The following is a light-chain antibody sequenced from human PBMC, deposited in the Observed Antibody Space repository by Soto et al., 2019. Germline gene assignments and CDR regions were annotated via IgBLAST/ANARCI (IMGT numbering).Light chain of an antibody. V-gene: IGLV2-14*01. Sequence: QSVLTQPASVSGSPGQSISISCTGTSSDVGGYNFVSWYQQHPGKAPKLLIYEVTNRSSGVSDRFSGSKSGNTASLTISGLRVEDEADFYCSSYTRSGTPVFGGGTKVTVL. CDR3: SSYTRSGTPV. CDR1: SSDVGGYNF. J-gene: IGLJ2*01. CDR2: EVT.